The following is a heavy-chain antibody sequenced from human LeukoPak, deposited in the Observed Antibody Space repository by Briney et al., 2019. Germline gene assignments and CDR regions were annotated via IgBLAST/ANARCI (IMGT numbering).Heavy chain of an antibody. Sequence: SETLSLTCTVSGGSISSGDYYWSWIRQPPGKGLEWIGYIYFSGSTYYNPSLKSRVTISVDTSKNQFSLKLSSVTAADTAVYYCARARGQQLPNGFDYWGQGTLVTVSS. CDR2: IYFSGST. D-gene: IGHD6-13*01. CDR3: ARARGQQLPNGFDY. J-gene: IGHJ4*02. V-gene: IGHV4-30-4*01. CDR1: GGSISSGDYY.